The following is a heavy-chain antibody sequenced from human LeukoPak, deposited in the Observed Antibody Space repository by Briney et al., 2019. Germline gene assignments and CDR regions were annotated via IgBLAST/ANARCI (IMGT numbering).Heavy chain of an antibody. CDR1: GYTFTRYY. CDR2: INPSGGST. V-gene: IGHV1-46*01. Sequence: ASVKVSCKASGYTFTRYYMHWVRQAPGQGLEWMGIINPSGGSTSYAQKFQGRVTMTRDTSTSTVYMELSSLRSEDTAVYYCARVAEYYYDSSGYYFHGNWFDPWGQGTLVTVSS. J-gene: IGHJ5*02. CDR3: ARVAEYYYDSSGYYFHGNWFDP. D-gene: IGHD3-22*01.